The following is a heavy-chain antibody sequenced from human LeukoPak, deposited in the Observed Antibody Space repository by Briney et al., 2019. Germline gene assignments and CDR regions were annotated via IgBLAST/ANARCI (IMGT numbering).Heavy chain of an antibody. V-gene: IGHV1-3*01. D-gene: IGHD3-10*01. CDR1: GSTDTRYA. Sequence: GASVNPCCKPSGSTDTRYAMNSGRESAGHRLKWMGGINAVNGNTKYSQKFHRRVTITRDTSASTAYMELSSLRSEDTAVYYCARDRRRMVRGVTTTHNWFDPWGQGTLVTVSS. CDR3: ARDRRRMVRGVTTTHNWFDP. CDR2: INAVNGNT. J-gene: IGHJ5*02.